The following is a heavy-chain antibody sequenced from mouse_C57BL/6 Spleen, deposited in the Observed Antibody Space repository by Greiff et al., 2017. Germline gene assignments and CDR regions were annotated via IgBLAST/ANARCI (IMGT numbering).Heavy chain of an antibody. Sequence: EVQVVESEGGLVQPGSSMKLSCTASGFTFSDYYMAWVRQVPEKGLEWVANINYDGSSTYYLDSLKSRFIISRDNAKNILYLQMSSLKSEDTATYYCARGDDYDPFYAMDYWGQGTSVTVSS. D-gene: IGHD2-4*01. CDR2: INYDGSST. CDR1: GFTFSDYY. CDR3: ARGDDYDPFYAMDY. V-gene: IGHV5-16*01. J-gene: IGHJ4*01.